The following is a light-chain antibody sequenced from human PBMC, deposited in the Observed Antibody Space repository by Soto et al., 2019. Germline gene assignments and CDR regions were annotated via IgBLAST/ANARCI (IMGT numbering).Light chain of an antibody. CDR1: SSDVGAYYS. CDR2: GVT. Sequence: QSVLTQPASVSGSPGQSITISCTGTSSDVGAYYSVSWYQHHPGKAPKLIIYGVTNRPSGVSNRFSGSKSGNTASLTISGLQAEDEADYYCSSYAGSNIGVFGGGTKLTVL. V-gene: IGLV2-14*01. J-gene: IGLJ3*02. CDR3: SSYAGSNIGV.